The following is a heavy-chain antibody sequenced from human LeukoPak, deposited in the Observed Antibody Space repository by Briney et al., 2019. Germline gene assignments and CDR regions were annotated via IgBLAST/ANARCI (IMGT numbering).Heavy chain of an antibody. Sequence: SETLSLTCTISGDSTNTYFWSWIRQPPGKGLEWIGYIYYTGTTNYNPSLKSRVAISVDTSKNQFSLKVSSVTAADTGVYYCASKSTDHGELRFDYWGQGTLVTVSS. CDR2: IYYTGTT. V-gene: IGHV4-59*01. J-gene: IGHJ4*02. CDR1: GDSTNTYF. D-gene: IGHD4-17*01. CDR3: ASKSTDHGELRFDY.